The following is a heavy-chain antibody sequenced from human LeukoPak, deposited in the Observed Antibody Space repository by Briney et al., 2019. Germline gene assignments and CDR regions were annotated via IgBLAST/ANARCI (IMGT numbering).Heavy chain of an antibody. V-gene: IGHV3-11*01. D-gene: IGHD4-17*01. Sequence: WGYLRCSGAASGFTFSDYYMSWIPQAPGKGLEWVSYISSSGSTIYYAGSVKSRFTISRDNTKNSLYLQMNSLRAEDTAVYYCARDPTTVTTYQSDFDPWGQGTLVTDSS. CDR3: ARDPTTVTTYQSDFDP. J-gene: IGHJ5*02. CDR1: GFTFSDYY. CDR2: ISSSGSTI.